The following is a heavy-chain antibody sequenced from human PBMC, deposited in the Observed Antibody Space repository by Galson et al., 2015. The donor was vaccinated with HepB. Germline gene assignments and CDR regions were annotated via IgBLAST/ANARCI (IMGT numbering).Heavy chain of an antibody. Sequence: QSGAEVKKPGESLRISCKGSGYSFTSYWISWVRQMPGKGLEWMGRIDPSDSYTNYSPSFQGHVTISADKSISTAYLQWSSLKASDTAMYYCAGRGITMVRGVIIRGAFDIWGQGTMVTVSS. CDR2: IDPSDSYT. CDR1: GYSFTSYW. V-gene: IGHV5-10-1*01. CDR3: AGRGITMVRGVIIRGAFDI. J-gene: IGHJ3*02. D-gene: IGHD3-10*01.